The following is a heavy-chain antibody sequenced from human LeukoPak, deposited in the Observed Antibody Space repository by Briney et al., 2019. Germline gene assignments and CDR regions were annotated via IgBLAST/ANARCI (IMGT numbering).Heavy chain of an antibody. CDR2: TSYDETNK. D-gene: IGHD3-3*01. V-gene: IGHV3-30-3*01. CDR3: ARVRVRNYFDY. J-gene: IGHJ4*02. CDR1: GFTFSSYA. Sequence: GGSLRLSCAASGFTFSSYAMHRVRQAPGKGLEWVAVTSYDETNKFYADSVKGRFTISRDNAKNSLYLQMNSLRAEDTAVYYCARVRVRNYFDYWGQGTLVTVSS.